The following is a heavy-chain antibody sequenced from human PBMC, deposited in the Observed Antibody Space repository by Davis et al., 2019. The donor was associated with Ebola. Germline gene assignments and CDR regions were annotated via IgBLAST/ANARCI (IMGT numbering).Heavy chain of an antibody. CDR2: IRSKAHSYAT. D-gene: IGHD2/OR15-2a*01. V-gene: IGHV3-73*01. Sequence: GESLKISCAASGFTFSGSAMHWVRQASGKGLEWVGRIRSKAHSYATAYAASVNGRFTISRDDSKNTAYLQMNSLKTEDTAVYYCTTTIFLSASDYRGQGTLVTVSS. CDR1: GFTFSGSA. J-gene: IGHJ4*02. CDR3: TTTIFLSASDY.